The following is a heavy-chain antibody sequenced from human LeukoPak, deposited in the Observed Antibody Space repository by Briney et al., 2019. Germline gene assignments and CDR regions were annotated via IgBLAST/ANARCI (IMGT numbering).Heavy chain of an antibody. J-gene: IGHJ4*02. Sequence: GGSLRLSCAASGSTFSSYAMSWVRQAPGKGLEWVSAISDSGNITYYADSVKGRFTISRDNSKNTLYLQMNSLRAEDTAVYYCAKRDPRPGYWGQGTLVTVSS. CDR1: GSTFSSYA. CDR2: ISDSGNIT. V-gene: IGHV3-23*01. CDR3: AKRDPRPGY.